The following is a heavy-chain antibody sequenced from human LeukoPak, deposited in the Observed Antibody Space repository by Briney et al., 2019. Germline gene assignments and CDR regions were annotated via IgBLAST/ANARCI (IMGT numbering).Heavy chain of an antibody. D-gene: IGHD3-10*01. J-gene: IGHJ4*02. Sequence: GGSLRLSCAASGFTFSSYGMHWVRQAPGKGLEWVAVISYDGSNKYYADSVRGRFTISRDNSKNTLYLQMNSLRAEDTAVYYCAKDRAPFGESPFDYWGQGTLVTVSS. CDR2: ISYDGSNK. CDR1: GFTFSSYG. V-gene: IGHV3-30*18. CDR3: AKDRAPFGESPFDY.